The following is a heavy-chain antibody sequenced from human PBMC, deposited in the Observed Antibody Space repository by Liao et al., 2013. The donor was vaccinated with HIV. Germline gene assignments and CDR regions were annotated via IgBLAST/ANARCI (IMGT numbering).Heavy chain of an antibody. CDR1: GGSISSYY. CDR2: IYTSGST. J-gene: IGHJ6*03. Sequence: QVQLQESGPGLVKPSETLSLTCTVSGGSISSYYWSWIRQPAGKGLEWIGRIYTSGSTNYNPSLKSRVTMSVDTSKNQFSLKLSSVTAADTAVYYCAREYGFRIAVAGNDYYYYMERLGQRDHGHRLL. V-gene: IGHV4-4*07. D-gene: IGHD6-19*01. CDR3: AREYGFRIAVAGNDYYYYMER.